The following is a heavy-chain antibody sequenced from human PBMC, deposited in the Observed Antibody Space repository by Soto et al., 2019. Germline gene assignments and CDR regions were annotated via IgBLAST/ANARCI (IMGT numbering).Heavy chain of an antibody. D-gene: IGHD6-13*01. CDR1: GYTFTSYG. Sequence: ASVKVSCKASGYTFTSYGINWVRQAPGQGLEWMARINPMGGSTNYAQELQGRVTLTSDTSTSTAYMELSSLRFEDTAVFYCARDLAASDFWGQGTLVNVAS. CDR3: ARDLAASDF. CDR2: INPMGGST. J-gene: IGHJ4*02. V-gene: IGHV1-18*01.